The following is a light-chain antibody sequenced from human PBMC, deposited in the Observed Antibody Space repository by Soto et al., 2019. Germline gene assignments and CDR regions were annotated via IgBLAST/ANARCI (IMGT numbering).Light chain of an antibody. CDR3: QEYGGSPPQT. V-gene: IGKV3-20*01. CDR1: QSVSTNY. CDR2: DAS. J-gene: IGKJ1*01. Sequence: ETVLTQSPGTLSLSLGDRATLSCRASQSVSTNYLAWYQQKPGQAPRLLIVDASTRATGIPDSFRGSRSRTDYSLTISRLAPDDFAVDYSQEYGGSPPQTFGQGTKVEIK.